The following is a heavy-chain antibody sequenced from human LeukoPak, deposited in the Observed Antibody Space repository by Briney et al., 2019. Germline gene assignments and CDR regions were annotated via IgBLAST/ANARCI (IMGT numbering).Heavy chain of an antibody. D-gene: IGHD3-9*01. J-gene: IGHJ4*02. CDR2: INPNSGGT. V-gene: IGHV1-2*06. CDR1: GYTFTGYY. CDR3: ARGSTYYDILTGYQERAYFDY. Sequence: ASVKVSCKASGYTFTGYYMHWVRRAPGQGREWMGRINPNSGGTNYAQKFQGRVTMTRDTSISTAYMELSRLRSDDTAVYYCARGSTYYDILTGYQERAYFDYWGQGTLVTVSS.